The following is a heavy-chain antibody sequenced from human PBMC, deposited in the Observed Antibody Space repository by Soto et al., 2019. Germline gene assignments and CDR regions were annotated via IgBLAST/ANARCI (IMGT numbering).Heavy chain of an antibody. J-gene: IGHJ3*02. CDR1: GGSISSSSYY. D-gene: IGHD4-17*01. Sequence: SETLSLTCTVSGGSISSSSYYWGWIRQPPGKGLEWIGSIYYSGSTYYNPSLKSRVTISVDTSKNQFSLKLCSVTAADTAVYYCATHDYEIQDAFDIWGQGTMVTVSS. CDR3: ATHDYEIQDAFDI. CDR2: IYYSGST. V-gene: IGHV4-39*01.